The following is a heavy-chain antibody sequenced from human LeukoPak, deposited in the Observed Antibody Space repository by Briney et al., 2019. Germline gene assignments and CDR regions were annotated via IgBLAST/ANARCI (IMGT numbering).Heavy chain of an antibody. D-gene: IGHD6-13*01. CDR1: GGTFSNYA. V-gene: IGHV1-69*06. J-gene: IGHJ3*02. CDR3: ARDRSLYSSTWYVPRDGFDI. Sequence: SVKVSCKASGGTFSNYAIGWVRQAPGQGLEWMGGVIPIFSTANYAQKFQGRVTITADRPTSTAYTELSSLRSEDTAVYYCARDRSLYSSTWYVPRDGFDIWGQGTMVTVSS. CDR2: VIPIFSTA.